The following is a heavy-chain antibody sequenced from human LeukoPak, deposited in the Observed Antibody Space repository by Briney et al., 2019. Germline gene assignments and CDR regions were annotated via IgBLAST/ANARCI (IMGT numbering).Heavy chain of an antibody. V-gene: IGHV1-69*06. Sequence: ASVKVSCKASGGTFSSYAISWVRQAPGQGLEWMGGIIPIFGTANYAQKFQGRVTITADKSTSTAYMELSSLRSEDTAVYYCASLTEDCSGGSCPGTSNYYYYYMDVWGKGTTVTVSS. CDR1: GGTFSSYA. D-gene: IGHD2-15*01. CDR3: ASLTEDCSGGSCPGTSNYYYYYMDV. J-gene: IGHJ6*03. CDR2: IIPIFGTA.